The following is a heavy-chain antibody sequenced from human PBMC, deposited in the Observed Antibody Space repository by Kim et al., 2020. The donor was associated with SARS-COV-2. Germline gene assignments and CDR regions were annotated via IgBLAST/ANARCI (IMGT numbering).Heavy chain of an antibody. J-gene: IGHJ6*02. Sequence: SETLSLTCAVYGGSFSGYYWSWIRQPPGKGLEWIGEINHSGSTNYNPSLKSRVTISVDTSKNQFSLKLSSVTAADTAVYYCARTVEAYYYYGMDVWGQGTTVTVSS. CDR1: GGSFSGYY. CDR3: ARTVEAYYYYGMDV. CDR2: INHSGST. V-gene: IGHV4-34*01. D-gene: IGHD4-17*01.